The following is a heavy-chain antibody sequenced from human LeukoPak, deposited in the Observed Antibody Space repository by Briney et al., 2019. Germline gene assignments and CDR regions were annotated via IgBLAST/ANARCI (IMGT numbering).Heavy chain of an antibody. Sequence: PSETLSLTCTVSGGSISSGDYYWSWIRQPPGKGLEWIGYIYYSGSTYYNPSLESRVTISVDTSKNQFSLKLSSVTAADTAVYYCAREYGDDNWFDPWGQGTLVTVSS. D-gene: IGHD2-21*02. CDR1: GGSISSGDYY. J-gene: IGHJ5*02. V-gene: IGHV4-30-4*01. CDR3: AREYGDDNWFDP. CDR2: IYYSGST.